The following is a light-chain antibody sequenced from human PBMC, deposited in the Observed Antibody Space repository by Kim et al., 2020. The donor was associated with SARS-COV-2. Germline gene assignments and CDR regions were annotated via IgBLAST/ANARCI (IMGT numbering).Light chain of an antibody. CDR1: RLGHKY. Sequence: SYELTQPPSVSVSPGQTASITCSGDRLGHKYVCWYRHKPGQSPEVVIYQDTQRPSGIPARCSGSDPGNTATLTISGAQDVDEADYYCQVWGSTTTVFGGGTQLTVL. CDR2: QDT. J-gene: IGLJ2*01. V-gene: IGLV3-1*01. CDR3: QVWGSTTTV.